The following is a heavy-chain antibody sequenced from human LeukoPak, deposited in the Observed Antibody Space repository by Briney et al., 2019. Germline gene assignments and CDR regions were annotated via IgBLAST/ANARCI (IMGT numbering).Heavy chain of an antibody. V-gene: IGHV1-3*01. CDR3: AMSVEMPPIPSFDY. J-gene: IGHJ4*02. D-gene: IGHD5-24*01. Sequence: ASVKVSCKTSGYIFTPHHIHWMRQAPGQGLELLGWVSAANNPEYSQRFQGRVVITRDASATTSYLELNSLRSEDTAVYYCAMSVEMPPIPSFDYWGQGTLVTVSS. CDR1: GYIFTPHH. CDR2: VSAANNP.